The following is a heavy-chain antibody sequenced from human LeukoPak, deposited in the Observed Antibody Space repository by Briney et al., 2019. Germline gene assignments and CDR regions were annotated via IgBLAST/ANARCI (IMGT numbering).Heavy chain of an antibody. CDR3: ARLTMVRGVIITSYYFDY. Sequence: PSETLSLTCTVSGGSISSYYWSWIRQPAGKGLEWIGRIYTSGSTNYNPSLKSRVTMSVDTSKNQFSLKLSSVTAADTAVYYCARLTMVRGVIITSYYFDYWGQGTLVTVSS. J-gene: IGHJ4*02. CDR1: GGSISSYY. D-gene: IGHD3-10*01. CDR2: IYTSGST. V-gene: IGHV4-4*07.